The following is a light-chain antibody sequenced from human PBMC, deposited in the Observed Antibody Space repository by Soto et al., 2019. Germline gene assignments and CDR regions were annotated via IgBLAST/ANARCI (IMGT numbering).Light chain of an antibody. V-gene: IGKV3-20*01. CDR3: QQYGSSPPWT. J-gene: IGKJ1*01. Sequence: EIVLAQSPGTLSLSPGDRATLSCRASQSISSSYLAWYQQKPGQAPRLLIYGASSRATGIPDRFSGSGSGTDFTLTITRLEPEEFAVYYCQQYGSSPPWTFGQGTKVEIK. CDR1: QSISSSY. CDR2: GAS.